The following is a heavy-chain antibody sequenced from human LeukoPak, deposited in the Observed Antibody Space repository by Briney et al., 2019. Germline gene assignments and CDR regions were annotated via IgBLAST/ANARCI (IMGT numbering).Heavy chain of an antibody. CDR3: ARDLATHSSSWYPLAFDI. D-gene: IGHD6-13*01. CDR2: IYYSGST. CDR1: GGSISSYY. J-gene: IGHJ3*02. V-gene: IGHV4-59*12. Sequence: TSETLSLTCTVSGGSISSYYWSWIRQPPGKGLEWMGYIYYSGSTNYNPSLKSRVTISVDTSKNQFSLKLSSVTAADTAVYYCARDLATHSSSWYPLAFDIWGQGTMVTVSS.